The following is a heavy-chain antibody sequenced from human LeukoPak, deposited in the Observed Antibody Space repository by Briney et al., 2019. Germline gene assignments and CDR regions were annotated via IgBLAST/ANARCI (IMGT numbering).Heavy chain of an antibody. CDR3: AEDRDSSSPNWFDP. J-gene: IGHJ5*02. CDR2: ISGSGGST. D-gene: IGHD6-13*01. V-gene: IGHV3-23*01. Sequence: SGGSLRLSCAASGFTFSSYAMSWVRQAPGKGLEWVSAISGSGGSTYYADSVKGRFTISRDNSKNTLYLQMNSLRAEDTAVYYCAEDRDSSSPNWFDPWGQGTLVTVSS. CDR1: GFTFSSYA.